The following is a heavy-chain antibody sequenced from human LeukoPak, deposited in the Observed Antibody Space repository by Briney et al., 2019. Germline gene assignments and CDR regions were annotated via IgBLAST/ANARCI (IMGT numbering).Heavy chain of an antibody. D-gene: IGHD6-13*01. CDR1: GFTFSSYG. CDR2: ISYDGSNK. CDR3: ASSLPRYSSSWYLFNY. J-gene: IGHJ4*02. V-gene: IGHV3-30*03. Sequence: PGGSLRLSCAASGFTFSSYGMHWVRQAPGKGLEWVAVISYDGSNKYYADSVKGRFTISRDNSKNTLYLRMNSLRAEDTAVYYCASSLPRYSSSWYLFNYWGQGTLVTVSS.